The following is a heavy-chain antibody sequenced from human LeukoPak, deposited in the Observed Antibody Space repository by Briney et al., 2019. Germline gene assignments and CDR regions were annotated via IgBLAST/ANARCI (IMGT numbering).Heavy chain of an antibody. CDR2: IYYSGST. J-gene: IGHJ5*02. D-gene: IGHD3-22*01. Sequence: PSETLSLTCTVSGGSISSYYWSWIRRPPGKGLEWIGYIYYSGSTNYNPSLKSRVTISVDTSKNQFSLKLSSVTAADTAVYYCARDLYYYDSSGYPEYNWFDPWGQGTLVTVSS. CDR1: GGSISSYY. V-gene: IGHV4-59*01. CDR3: ARDLYYYDSSGYPEYNWFDP.